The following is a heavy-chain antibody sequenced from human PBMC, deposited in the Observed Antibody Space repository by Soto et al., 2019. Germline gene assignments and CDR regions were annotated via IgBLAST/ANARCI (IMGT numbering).Heavy chain of an antibody. D-gene: IGHD2-2*01. CDR3: ARGPRYCSTTSYFSGVTWFDD. Sequence: ASVKVSCKASGYTFTSYAMHWVRQAPGQRLEWMGWINAGNGNTKYSQKVQGRVTITTDTSASTAYMELRSLRSDDTAVYYCARGPRYCSTTSYFSGVTWFDDCGQGTLVTVSS. J-gene: IGHJ5*02. CDR1: GYTFTSYA. CDR2: INAGNGNT. V-gene: IGHV1-3*01.